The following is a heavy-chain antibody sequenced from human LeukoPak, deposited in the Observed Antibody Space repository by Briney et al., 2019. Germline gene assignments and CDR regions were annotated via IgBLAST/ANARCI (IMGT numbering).Heavy chain of an antibody. Sequence: ASVKVSCKASGYTFTSYGISWVRQAPGQRLEWMGWINAGNGNTKYSQEFQGRVTITRDTSASTAYMELSSLRSEDMAVYYCARARGTVLAPFDYWGQGTLVTVSS. CDR3: ARARGTVLAPFDY. CDR2: INAGNGNT. V-gene: IGHV1-3*03. J-gene: IGHJ4*02. CDR1: GYTFTSYG. D-gene: IGHD4-17*01.